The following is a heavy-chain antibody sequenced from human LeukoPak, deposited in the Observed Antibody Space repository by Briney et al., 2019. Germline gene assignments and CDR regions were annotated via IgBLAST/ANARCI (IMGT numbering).Heavy chain of an antibody. D-gene: IGHD5-24*01. CDR3: ARASTASRDGYILLFFDY. CDR2: IYYSGST. CDR1: GGSISSSSYY. V-gene: IGHV4-39*07. Sequence: SETLSLTCTVSGGSISSSSYYWGWIRQPPGKGLEWIGSIYYSGSTYYNPSLKSRVTISVDTSKNQFSLKLSSVTAADTAVYYCARASTASRDGYILLFFDYWGQGALVTVSS. J-gene: IGHJ4*02.